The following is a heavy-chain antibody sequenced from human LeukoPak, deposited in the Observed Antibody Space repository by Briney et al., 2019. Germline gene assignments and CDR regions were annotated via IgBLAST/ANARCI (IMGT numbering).Heavy chain of an antibody. D-gene: IGHD3-10*01. Sequence: GGSLRLSCAASGLTFSNYAMTWVRQAPGKGLEWVSTIAGDGASTYYADSVRGRFTTSRDNSMNTLYLQMNNLRAEDTAVYYCAKGGHYSHFDDWGQGTLVTVSS. CDR1: GLTFSNYA. CDR3: AKGGHYSHFDD. CDR2: IAGDGAST. V-gene: IGHV3-23*01. J-gene: IGHJ4*02.